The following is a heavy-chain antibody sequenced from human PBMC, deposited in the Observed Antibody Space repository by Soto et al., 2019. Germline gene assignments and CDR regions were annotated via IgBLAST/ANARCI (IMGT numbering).Heavy chain of an antibody. CDR3: AREKRQQLVRDDAFDI. CDR1: GFTFSSYW. Sequence: EVQLVESGGGLVQPGGSLRLSCAASGFTFSSYWMHWVRQAPGKGLVWVSRINSDGSSTSYADSVKGRFTISRDNAKNTLYLQMNSLRAEDTAVYYCAREKRQQLVRDDAFDIWGQGTMVTVSS. D-gene: IGHD6-13*01. J-gene: IGHJ3*02. CDR2: INSDGSST. V-gene: IGHV3-74*01.